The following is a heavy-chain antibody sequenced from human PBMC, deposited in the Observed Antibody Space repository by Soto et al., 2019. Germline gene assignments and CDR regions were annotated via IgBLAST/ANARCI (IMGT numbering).Heavy chain of an antibody. D-gene: IGHD2-2*01. J-gene: IGHJ5*02. CDR3: ARVVRFCSSPSCRGRNWLDH. CDR1: GGSISSYY. Sequence: SETLSLTCTVSGGSISSYYWSLIRQPAGKGLECIGRIYTSGSTNYNPSLKSRVTMSVDTSKNQFSLKLNSVTAADTAVYHCARVVRFCSSPSCRGRNWLDHWGQGTPVTVSS. CDR2: IYTSGST. V-gene: IGHV4-4*07.